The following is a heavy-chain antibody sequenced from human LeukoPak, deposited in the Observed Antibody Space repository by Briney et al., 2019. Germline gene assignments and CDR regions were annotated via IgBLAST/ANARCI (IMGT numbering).Heavy chain of an antibody. J-gene: IGHJ5*02. D-gene: IGHD3-10*01. CDR2: MNPNSGNT. Sequence: ASVKVSCKASGGTFSSYAISWVRQATGQGLKWMGWMNPNSGNTGYAQKFQGRVTMTRNTSISTAYMELSSLRSEDTAVYYCARVLLWFGELRGFDPWGQGILVTVSS. V-gene: IGHV1-8*02. CDR3: ARVLLWFGELRGFDP. CDR1: GGTFSSYA.